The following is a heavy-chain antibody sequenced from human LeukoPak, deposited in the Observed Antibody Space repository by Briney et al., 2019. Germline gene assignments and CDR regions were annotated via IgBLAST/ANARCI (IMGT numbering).Heavy chain of an antibody. V-gene: IGHV3-53*04. CDR3: AREKYIYPYYYGMDV. Sequence: GRSLRLSCAASGFTVSSNYMSWVRQAPGKGLESVSVIYSGGSTYYADSVKGRFTISRHNSKNTLYLQMNSLRAEDTAVYYCAREKYIYPYYYGMDVWGPGTTVTVSS. CDR1: GFTVSSNY. J-gene: IGHJ6*02. D-gene: IGHD3-9*01. CDR2: IYSGGST.